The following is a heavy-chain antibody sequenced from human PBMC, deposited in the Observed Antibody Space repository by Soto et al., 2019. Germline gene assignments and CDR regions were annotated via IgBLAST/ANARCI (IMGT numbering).Heavy chain of an antibody. J-gene: IGHJ4*02. CDR1: GFSLTETGMG. CDR3: AHRRSGYFDS. CDR2: IYWDDDK. Sequence: QITLKESVPTLVKPTQTLTLTCTFSGFSLTETGMGVGWIRQPPGKALEWLALIYWDDDKRYSPSLKRGLTISKDASKNQVVLTKTNVDAVDTATYYCAHRRSGYFDSWGQGTLVTVSS. V-gene: IGHV2-5*02.